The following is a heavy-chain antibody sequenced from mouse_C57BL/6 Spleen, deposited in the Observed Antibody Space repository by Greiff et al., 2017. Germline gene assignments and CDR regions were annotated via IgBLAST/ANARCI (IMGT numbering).Heavy chain of an antibody. CDR3: ARAPTYYYDGTGYAMDY. D-gene: IGHD2-4*01. J-gene: IGHJ4*01. CDR2: ISYDGSN. CDR1: GYSITSGYY. V-gene: IGHV3-6*01. Sequence: EVQLQQSGPGLVKPSQSLSLTCSVTGYSITSGYYWNWIRQFPGNKLEWMGYISYDGSNNYNPSLKNRISITRDTSKNQFFLKLNSVTTEDTATYYCARAPTYYYDGTGYAMDYWGQGTSVTVSS.